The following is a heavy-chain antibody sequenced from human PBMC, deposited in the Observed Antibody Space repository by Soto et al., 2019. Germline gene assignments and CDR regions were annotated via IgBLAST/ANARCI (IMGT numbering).Heavy chain of an antibody. CDR3: ARNPPWLSGTTTYYYMDV. CDR1: GFTFSSYS. D-gene: IGHD1-1*01. CDR2: ISSSSSTI. Sequence: GGSLRLSCAASGFTFSSYSMNWVRQAPGKGLEWVSYISSSSSTIYYADSVKGRFTISRDNAKNSLYLQMNSLRAEDTAVYYCARNPPWLSGTTTYYYMDVWGKGTTVTVSS. V-gene: IGHV3-48*01. J-gene: IGHJ6*03.